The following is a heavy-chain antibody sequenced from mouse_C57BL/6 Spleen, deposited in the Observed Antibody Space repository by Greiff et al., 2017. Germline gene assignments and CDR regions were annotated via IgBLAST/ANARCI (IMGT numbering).Heavy chain of an antibody. CDR3: ATNYYGSSYARDY. CDR2: IWTGGGT. Sequence: VQLQQSGPGLVAPSQSLSITCTVSGFSLTSYAISWVRQPPGKGLEWLGVIWTGGGTNYNSALKSRLSISKDNSKSQVFLKMNSLQTDDTARYYCATNYYGSSYARDYWGQGTSVTVSS. D-gene: IGHD1-1*01. V-gene: IGHV2-9-1*01. CDR1: GFSLTSYA. J-gene: IGHJ4*01.